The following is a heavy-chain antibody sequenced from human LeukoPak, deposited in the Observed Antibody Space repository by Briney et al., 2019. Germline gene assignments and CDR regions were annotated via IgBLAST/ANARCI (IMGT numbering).Heavy chain of an antibody. Sequence: SETLSLTCTVSGGSISSYYWSWIRQPAGKGLEWIGRIYTSGSTNYNPSLKSRATISVDRSKNQFSLKLSSVTSADTAVYYCARDWDGGYDFNAFDIWGQGTMVTVSS. CDR2: IYTSGST. CDR3: ARDWDGGYDFNAFDI. J-gene: IGHJ3*02. CDR1: GGSISSYY. V-gene: IGHV4-4*07. D-gene: IGHD5-12*01.